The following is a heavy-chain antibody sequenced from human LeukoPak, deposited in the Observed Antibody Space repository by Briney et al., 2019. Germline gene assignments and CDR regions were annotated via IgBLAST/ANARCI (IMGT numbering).Heavy chain of an antibody. Sequence: GGSLRLSCIASGFTFGDYAMSWVRQAPGKGLEWVGFIRSKAYGGTTEYAASVKSRFSISRDDSKSIAYLQINSLRTEDTAVFYCTRDCSGGSCWGDAFDIWGQGTMVTVSS. D-gene: IGHD2-15*01. CDR1: GFTFGDYA. V-gene: IGHV3-49*04. CDR2: IRSKAYGGTT. CDR3: TRDCSGGSCWGDAFDI. J-gene: IGHJ3*02.